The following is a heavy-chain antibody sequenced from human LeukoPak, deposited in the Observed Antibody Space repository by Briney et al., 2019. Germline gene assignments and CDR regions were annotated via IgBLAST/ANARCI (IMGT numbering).Heavy chain of an antibody. V-gene: IGHV4-59*01. J-gene: IGHJ4*02. CDR2: IYYSGNT. CDR1: GGSISSYF. Sequence: SETLSLTCTVSGGSISSYFWSWIRQSPGKGLEWIGYIYYSGNTNYNPSLKSRVTISVDTSKNQFPLKLSSVTAADTAVYYCASCNGPQAPFDYWGQGTLVTVSS. D-gene: IGHD2-8*01. CDR3: ASCNGPQAPFDY.